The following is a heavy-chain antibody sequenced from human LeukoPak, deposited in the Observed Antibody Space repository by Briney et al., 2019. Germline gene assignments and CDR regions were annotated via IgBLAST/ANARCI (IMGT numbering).Heavy chain of an antibody. D-gene: IGHD3-10*01. Sequence: SQTLSLTCTVSGGFISSYYWSWIRQPPGKGLERIGYIYTSGSTNYNPSLKSRVTISVDTSKNQFSLKLSSVTAADTAVYYCARGNILLFDRGQGTLVTVSS. CDR2: IYTSGST. CDR3: ARGNILLFD. CDR1: GGFISSYY. J-gene: IGHJ4*02. V-gene: IGHV4-4*09.